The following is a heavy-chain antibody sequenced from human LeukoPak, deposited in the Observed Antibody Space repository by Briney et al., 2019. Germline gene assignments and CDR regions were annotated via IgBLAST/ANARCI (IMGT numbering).Heavy chain of an antibody. CDR1: GFTFSSYS. J-gene: IGHJ4*02. CDR3: ARGKGDSTMVRGVILILDY. V-gene: IGHV3-21*01. CDR2: ISSSSSYI. D-gene: IGHD3-10*01. Sequence: GGSLRLSCAASGFTFSSYSMNWVRQAPGKGLDWVSSISSSSSYIYYADSVKGRFTISRDNAKNSLYLQMNSLRAEDTAVYYCARGKGDSTMVRGVILILDYWGQGTLVTVSS.